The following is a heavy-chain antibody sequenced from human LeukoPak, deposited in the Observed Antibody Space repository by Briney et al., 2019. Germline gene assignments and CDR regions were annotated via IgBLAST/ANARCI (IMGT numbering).Heavy chain of an antibody. V-gene: IGHV3-11*04. D-gene: IGHD3-10*01. CDR2: ISSSGSTI. CDR1: GFTFSNYW. Sequence: PGGSLRPSCAASGFTFSNYWMSWVRQAPGKGLEWVSYISSSGSTIYYADSVKGRFTISRDNAKNSLYLQMNSLRAEDTAVYYCARDSMVRGAHYFDYWGQGTLVTVSS. CDR3: ARDSMVRGAHYFDY. J-gene: IGHJ4*02.